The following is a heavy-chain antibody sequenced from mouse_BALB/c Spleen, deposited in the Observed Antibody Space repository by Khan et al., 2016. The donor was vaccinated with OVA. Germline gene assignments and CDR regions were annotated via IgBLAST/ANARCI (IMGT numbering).Heavy chain of an antibody. V-gene: IGHV2-6-7*01. Sequence: QVQLKESGPGLVAPSQSLSITCTVSGFSLTGYGVNWVRQPPGKGLEWLGMIWGDGSTDNNSALKSRLCITKDKSNSKVFVKMNSLQTDDTTSYYCCRADYGNDREAMDYWGQGTSVTVSS. CDR3: CRADYGNDREAMDY. D-gene: IGHD2-14*01. J-gene: IGHJ4*01. CDR1: GFSLTGYG. CDR2: IWGDGST.